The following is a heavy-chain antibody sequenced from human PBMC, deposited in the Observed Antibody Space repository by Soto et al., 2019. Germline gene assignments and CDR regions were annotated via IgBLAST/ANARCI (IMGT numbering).Heavy chain of an antibody. D-gene: IGHD3-3*01. V-gene: IGHV3-21*01. Sequence: PGGSLRLSCAASGFTFSSYSMNWVRQAPGKGLEWVSSISSSSSYIYYADSVKGRFTISRDNAKNSLYLQMNSLRAEDTAVYYCARSLDYDSSNHYYYYYGMDVWGQGTTVTVSS. J-gene: IGHJ6*02. CDR3: ARSLDYDSSNHYYYYYGMDV. CDR1: GFTFSSYS. CDR2: ISSSSSYI.